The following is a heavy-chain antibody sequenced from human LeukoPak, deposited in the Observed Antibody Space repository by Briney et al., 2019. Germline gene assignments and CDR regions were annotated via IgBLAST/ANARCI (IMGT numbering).Heavy chain of an antibody. D-gene: IGHD3-3*01. J-gene: IGHJ4*02. Sequence: GGSLRLSCAASGFTVSGNYMNWVRQAPGKGLEWVSAISGSGGSTYYADSVKGRFTISRDNSKNTLYLQMNSLRAEDTAVYYCAKDSRGPYYDFWSGYLGFDYWGQGTLVTVSS. CDR3: AKDSRGPYYDFWSGYLGFDY. V-gene: IGHV3-23*01. CDR2: ISGSGGST. CDR1: GFTVSGNY.